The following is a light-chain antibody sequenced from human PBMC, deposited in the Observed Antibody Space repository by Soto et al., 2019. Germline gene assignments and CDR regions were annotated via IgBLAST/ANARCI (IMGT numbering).Light chain of an antibody. Sequence: DIQMTQSPSSLSASVGDRVTITCRARQGIRNYLAWYQQKPGKVPKLLIYAASTLQSGVPSRFSGSGSGTDFTLTISSLQPEDVATYYCQKYESSPWACGQGTQVEIK. CDR2: AAS. CDR1: QGIRNY. CDR3: QKYESSPWA. J-gene: IGKJ1*01. V-gene: IGKV1-27*01.